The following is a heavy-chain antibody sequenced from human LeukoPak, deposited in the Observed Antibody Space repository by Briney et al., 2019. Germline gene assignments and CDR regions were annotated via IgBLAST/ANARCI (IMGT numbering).Heavy chain of an antibody. J-gene: IGHJ4*02. CDR3: ARRSYYGSGSNPSYYFDY. V-gene: IGHV3-23*01. Sequence: WGSPRLSCAASGFTFSSYSMSWVRQAPGKGLEWVSSITNSGGNTFYADSVKGRFTISRDNSKNTLYLQMNSLRAEDTAVYYCARRSYYGSGSNPSYYFDYWGQGTLVTVSS. CDR1: GFTFSSYS. CDR2: ITNSGGNT. D-gene: IGHD3-10*01.